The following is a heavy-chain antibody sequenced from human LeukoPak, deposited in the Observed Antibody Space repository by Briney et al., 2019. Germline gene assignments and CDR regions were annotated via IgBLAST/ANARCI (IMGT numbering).Heavy chain of an antibody. CDR1: GFTFSNYW. CDR3: ARFDGYSSSWSFDY. J-gene: IGHJ4*02. V-gene: IGHV3-7*01. Sequence: GGSLRLSCAASGFTFSNYWLSWVRPAPGKGLEWVANIKQDGSEKYFVDSVKGRFTISRDNAKNSLYLQMNSLRAEDTAVYYCARFDGYSSSWSFDYWGQGTLVTVSS. CDR2: IKQDGSEK. D-gene: IGHD6-13*01.